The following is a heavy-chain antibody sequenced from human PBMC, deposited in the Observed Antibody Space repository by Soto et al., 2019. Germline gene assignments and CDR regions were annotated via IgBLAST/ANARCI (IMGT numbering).Heavy chain of an antibody. CDR2: IIPILGIA. CDR3: AREALTIFGVVTLDY. V-gene: IGHV1-69*04. Sequence: SVKVSCKASGYTFTSYGISWVRQAPGQGLEWMGRIIPILGIANYAQKFQGRVTITADKSTSTAYMELSSLRSEDTAVYYCAREALTIFGVVTLDYWGQGTLVTVSS. D-gene: IGHD3-3*01. CDR1: GYTFTSYG. J-gene: IGHJ4*02.